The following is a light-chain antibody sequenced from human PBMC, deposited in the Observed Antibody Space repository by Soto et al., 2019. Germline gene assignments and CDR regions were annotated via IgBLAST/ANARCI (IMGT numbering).Light chain of an antibody. CDR1: QSISSY. Sequence: DIEMTQSTSSLSASVGDRVTITCRASQSISSYLNWYQQKPGKAPKLLIYAASSLQSGVPSRFSGSGSGTDFTLTISSLQPEDFAPYYCQQSSSPPRTFGQGTKVDI. CDR3: QQSSSPPRT. V-gene: IGKV1-39*01. J-gene: IGKJ1*01. CDR2: AAS.